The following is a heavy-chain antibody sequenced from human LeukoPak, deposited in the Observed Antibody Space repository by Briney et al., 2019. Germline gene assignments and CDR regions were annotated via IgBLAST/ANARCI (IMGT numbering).Heavy chain of an antibody. D-gene: IGHD2-8*02. J-gene: IGHJ4*02. CDR2: IKRNRHGGLT. CDR1: GYTFINAY. CDR3: TTDRKWCTYN. V-gene: IGHV3-15*01. Sequence: PGGSLRLSCAVSGYTFINAYMNWVRQAPGEGPEWVGGIKRNRHGGLTHYAPPGPGRFTISRDDSRDPPYLQMHDVQTDDSAVYYCTTDRKWCTYNWGQGTLVTVSS.